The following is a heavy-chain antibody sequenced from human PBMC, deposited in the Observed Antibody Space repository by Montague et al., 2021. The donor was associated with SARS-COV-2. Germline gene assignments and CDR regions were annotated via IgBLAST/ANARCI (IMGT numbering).Heavy chain of an antibody. D-gene: IGHD4-17*01. V-gene: IGHV3-30-3*01. CDR1: GFTFSSYA. Sequence: SLRLSCAASGFTFSSYAMHWVRQAPGKGLEWVAVISYDGSNKYYADSVKGRFTISRDNSKNTLYLQMNSLRAEDTAVYYCAREDYGDYGFDYRGQGTLVTGSS. CDR3: AREDYGDYGFDY. J-gene: IGHJ4*02. CDR2: ISYDGSNK.